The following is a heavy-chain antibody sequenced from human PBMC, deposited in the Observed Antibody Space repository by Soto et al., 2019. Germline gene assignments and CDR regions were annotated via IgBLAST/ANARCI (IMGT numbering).Heavy chain of an antibody. CDR2: IKSKTDGGTT. Sequence: GGSLRLSCAASGFTFSNAWMSWVRQAPGKGLEWVGRIKSKTDGGTTDYAAPGKGSFTISREDSKNKLDLQMNSLKNEDTAVYYCTTGGGSTSPYDFWSGYSNYYFDYWGQGTLVTVSS. CDR3: TTGGGSTSPYDFWSGYSNYYFDY. V-gene: IGHV3-15*01. J-gene: IGHJ4*02. CDR1: GFTFSNAW. D-gene: IGHD3-3*01.